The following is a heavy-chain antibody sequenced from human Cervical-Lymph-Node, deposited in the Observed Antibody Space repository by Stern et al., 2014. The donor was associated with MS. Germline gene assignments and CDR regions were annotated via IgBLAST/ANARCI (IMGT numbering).Heavy chain of an antibody. Sequence: VQLVESGAEVKKPGASVKVSCKASGYTFTSYGINWVRQAAGQGLEWMGWMNPNSGNTGYAQKFEGRVTMTRNTSISTAYMELSSLSSEDTAVYYCAREDTSMATFDYWGQGTLVTVSS. D-gene: IGHD5-18*01. J-gene: IGHJ4*02. CDR1: GYTFTSYG. CDR3: AREDTSMATFDY. CDR2: MNPNSGNT. V-gene: IGHV1-8*01.